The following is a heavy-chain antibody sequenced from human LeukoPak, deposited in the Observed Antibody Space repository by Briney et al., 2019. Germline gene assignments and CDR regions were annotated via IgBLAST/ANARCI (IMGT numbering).Heavy chain of an antibody. V-gene: IGHV3-23*01. CDR1: GFTFSSHA. CDR3: AKAGDAWGYNSPLGGRFDY. D-gene: IGHD5-24*01. J-gene: IGHJ4*02. CDR2: ISGSGGST. Sequence: GGSLRHSCAASGFTFSSHAMSWVRQAPGKGLEWVSIISGSGGSTYNADSVKGRFTISRDNSKNTLYLQMNSLRAEDTAVYYCAKAGDAWGYNSPLGGRFDYWGQGTLVTVSS.